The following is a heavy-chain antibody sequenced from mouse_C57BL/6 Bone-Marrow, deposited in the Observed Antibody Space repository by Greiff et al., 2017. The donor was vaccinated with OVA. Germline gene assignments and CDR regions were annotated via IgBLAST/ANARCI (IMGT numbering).Heavy chain of an antibody. Sequence: EVKLMESGAELVRPGASVKLSCTASGFNIKDDYMHWVKQRPEQGLEWIGWIDPENGDTEYASKFQGKATITADTSSNTAYLQLSSLTSEDTAVYYCTTGLYYYGSSYLDYWGQGTTLTVSS. J-gene: IGHJ2*01. D-gene: IGHD1-1*01. V-gene: IGHV14-4*01. CDR2: IDPENGDT. CDR3: TTGLYYYGSSYLDY. CDR1: GFNIKDDY.